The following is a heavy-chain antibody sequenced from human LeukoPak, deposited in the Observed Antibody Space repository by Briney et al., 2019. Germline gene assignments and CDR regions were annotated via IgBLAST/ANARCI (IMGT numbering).Heavy chain of an antibody. V-gene: IGHV3-33*06. D-gene: IGHD1-26*01. CDR2: IWYDGSYT. Sequence: GGSLRLSCAASGFTFSSYGMHWVRLAPGKGLEWVAVIWYDGSYTYYAESVKGRFTISRDNSRNTLYLQMSSLRAEDTAVYYCAKPTSGDGSFLIDYWGQGTLVTVSS. CDR3: AKPTSGDGSFLIDY. J-gene: IGHJ4*02. CDR1: GFTFSSYG.